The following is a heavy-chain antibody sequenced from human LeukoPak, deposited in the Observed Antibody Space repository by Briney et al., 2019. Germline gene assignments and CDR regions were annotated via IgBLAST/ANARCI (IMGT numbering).Heavy chain of an antibody. CDR3: ARDRLRIFGVVTYMFDY. D-gene: IGHD3-3*01. CDR1: GFTFSDYY. CDR2: ISGSGTTI. Sequence: GGSLRLSCAVSGFTFSDYYMSWIRQAPGKGLECISYISGSGTTIYYADSVRGRFTISRDNAKNSLSLQMNSLRAEDTAVYYCARDRLRIFGVVTYMFDYWGQGTLVTVSS. J-gene: IGHJ4*02. V-gene: IGHV3-11*01.